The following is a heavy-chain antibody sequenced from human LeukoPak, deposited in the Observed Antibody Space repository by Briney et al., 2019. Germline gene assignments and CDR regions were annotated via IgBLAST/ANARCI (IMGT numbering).Heavy chain of an antibody. CDR2: IYYSGST. Sequence: PSETLSLTCIVSGGSISSYYWSWIRQPPGKGLEWIGYIYYSGSTNYNPSLKSRVTISVDTSKNQFSLKLSSVTAADTAVYYRARGLMMAVAGRGEFHYWGQGTLVTVSS. D-gene: IGHD6-13*01. CDR3: ARGLMMAVAGRGEFHY. J-gene: IGHJ4*02. V-gene: IGHV4-59*01. CDR1: GGSISSYY.